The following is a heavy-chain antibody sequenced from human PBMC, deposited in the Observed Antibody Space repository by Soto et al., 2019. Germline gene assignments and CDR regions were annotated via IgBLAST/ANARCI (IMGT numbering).Heavy chain of an antibody. V-gene: IGHV3-33*01. CDR3: ARDPSRSFDI. CDR2: IWFDGSKK. J-gene: IGHJ3*02. Sequence: QVQLVESGGGVVRPGMSLTLSCAASGYKFSSHGMHWVRQAEGKGLEWVAAIWFDGSKKYYADSVKGRFTISRDDSTRTMYLQMNSLRAEDTAVYYCARDPSRSFDIWGQGTTVTVSS. CDR1: GYKFSSHG.